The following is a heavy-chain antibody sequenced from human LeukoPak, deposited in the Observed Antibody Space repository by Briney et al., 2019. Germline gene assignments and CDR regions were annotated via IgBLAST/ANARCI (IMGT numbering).Heavy chain of an antibody. CDR3: AREEGRHYDSSGYYYY. V-gene: IGHV1-2*02. CDR2: INPNSGGT. D-gene: IGHD3-22*01. CDR1: GYTFTGYY. Sequence: ASVKASCKASGYTFTGYYMHWVRQAPGQGLEWMGWINPNSGGTNYAQKFQGRVTMTRDTSISTAYMELSRLRSDDTAVYYCAREEGRHYDSSGYYYYWGQGTLVTVSS. J-gene: IGHJ4*02.